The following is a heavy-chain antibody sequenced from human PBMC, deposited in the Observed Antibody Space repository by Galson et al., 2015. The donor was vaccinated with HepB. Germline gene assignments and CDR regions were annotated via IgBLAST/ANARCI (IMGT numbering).Heavy chain of an antibody. CDR3: ARVGREMATITRVYYYYSMDV. CDR2: IIPIFGIA. D-gene: IGHD5-24*01. CDR1: GGTFSSYA. V-gene: IGHV1-69*10. J-gene: IGHJ6*02. Sequence: SVKVSCKASGGTFSSYAISWVRQAPGQGLEWMGGIIPIFGIANYAQKFQGRVTITADKSTSTAYMELSSLRSEDTAVYYCARVGREMATITRVYYYYSMDVWGQGTTVTVSS.